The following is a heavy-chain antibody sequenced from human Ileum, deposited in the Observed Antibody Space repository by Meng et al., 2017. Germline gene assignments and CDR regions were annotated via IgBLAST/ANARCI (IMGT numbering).Heavy chain of an antibody. CDR1: GFTFRSYS. V-gene: IGHV3-21*01. CDR2: ISSSSSYI. CDR3: ARERQDNRWFDP. J-gene: IGHJ5*02. Sequence: EVQLVESGGDLVKLGGSLRLSCAASGFTFRSYSMNWVRQAPGKGLEWVSSISSSSSYIYYADSLKGRFTISRDNAKNSLYLQMNSLRAEDTAVYYCARERQDNRWFDPWGQGTLVTVSS. D-gene: IGHD1-1*01.